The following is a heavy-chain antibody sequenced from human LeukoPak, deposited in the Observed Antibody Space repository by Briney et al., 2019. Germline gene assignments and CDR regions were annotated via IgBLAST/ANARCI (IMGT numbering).Heavy chain of an antibody. Sequence: ASVKVSCKASGYTFTGYYMHWVRQAPGQGLEWMGWINPNSGGTNYAQKFQGRVTMTEDTSTDTAYMELSSLRSEDTAVYYCATDLLGDMITFGGVIRGHYWGQGTLVTVSS. CDR3: ATDLLGDMITFGGVIRGHY. J-gene: IGHJ4*02. CDR1: GYTFTGYY. V-gene: IGHV1-2*02. CDR2: INPNSGGT. D-gene: IGHD3-16*02.